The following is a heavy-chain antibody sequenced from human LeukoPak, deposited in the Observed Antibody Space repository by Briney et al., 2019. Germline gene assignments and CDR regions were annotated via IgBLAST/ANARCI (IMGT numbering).Heavy chain of an antibody. CDR1: GFTFRSYW. CDR3: ARDAVGYSYGSPDY. D-gene: IGHD5-18*01. Sequence: GGSLRLSCAASGFTFRSYWMHWVRQAPGKGLVWVSRINGDGSSTSYADSVKGRFTISRDNAKNTLYLQMSSLRAEDTAVYYCARDAVGYSYGSPDYWGQGTLVTVSS. CDR2: INGDGSST. J-gene: IGHJ4*02. V-gene: IGHV3-74*01.